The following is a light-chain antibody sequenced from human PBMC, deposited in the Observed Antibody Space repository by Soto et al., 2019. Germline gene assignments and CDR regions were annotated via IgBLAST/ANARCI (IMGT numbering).Light chain of an antibody. V-gene: IGKV1-27*01. Sequence: DIQMTQSPSSLSASVGDRVTITCRASQGISNYLAWYQQKPGKVPKLLIYAASTLQSGVPSRFSGSGSGTEFAVTMSSLQPEDVATYYCQKYNSALITFGQGTRLEIK. J-gene: IGKJ5*01. CDR2: AAS. CDR1: QGISNY. CDR3: QKYNSALIT.